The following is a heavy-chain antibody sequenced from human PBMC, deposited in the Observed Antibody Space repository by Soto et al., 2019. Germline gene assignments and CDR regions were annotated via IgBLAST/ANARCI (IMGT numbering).Heavy chain of an antibody. Sequence: PGGSLRLSCAASGFTFSSYSMNWVRQAPGKGLEWVSSISSSSRYIYYADSVEGRFTICRDTAKNSLYLQMNSMRAEDTAVYYCARDSLYCSGGRCYSGGIYSYGHGFDYWGQGTLVTVSS. CDR2: ISSSSRYI. V-gene: IGHV3-21*01. J-gene: IGHJ4*02. CDR3: ARDSLYCSGGRCYSGGIYSYGHGFDY. D-gene: IGHD2-15*01. CDR1: GFTFSSYS.